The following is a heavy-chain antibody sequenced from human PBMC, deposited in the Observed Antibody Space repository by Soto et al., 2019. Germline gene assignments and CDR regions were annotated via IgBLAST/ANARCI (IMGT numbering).Heavy chain of an antibody. V-gene: IGHV1-18*04. CDR3: ARDPLDYYDSSGFDY. CDR1: GYTFTSYG. D-gene: IGHD3-22*01. J-gene: IGHJ4*02. CDR2: ISAYNGNT. Sequence: ASVKVSCKASGYTFTSYGISWVREAPGQGLEWMGWISAYNGNTNYAQKLQGRVTMTTDTSTGTAYMELRSLRSDDTAVYYCARDPLDYYDSSGFDYWGQGTLVTVSS.